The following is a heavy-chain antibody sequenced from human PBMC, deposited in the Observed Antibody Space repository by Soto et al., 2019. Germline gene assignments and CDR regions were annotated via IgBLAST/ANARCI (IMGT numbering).Heavy chain of an antibody. CDR1: GITVGSYW. D-gene: IGHD3-10*01. CDR2: IKRDGSDK. V-gene: IGHV3-7*03. CDR3: AKLGGVYYYYYYMDV. Sequence: PGGSLRLSCAASGITVGSYWMSWVRQAPGKGLEWVANIKRDGSDKKYVDSVKGRFTISRDNSKNTLYLQMNSLRAEDTAVYYCAKLGGVYYYYYYMDVWGKGTTVTVSS. J-gene: IGHJ6*03.